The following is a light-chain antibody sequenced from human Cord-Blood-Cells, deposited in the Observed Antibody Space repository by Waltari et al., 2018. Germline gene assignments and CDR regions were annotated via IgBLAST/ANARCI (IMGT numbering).Light chain of an antibody. Sequence: DIQMTQSPSSLSASVGDRVTITFRSSQRISSYLNWYQQKPGKAPNLLIYAASSLQSGAPARFSGSGSGTDFTRTISSLQSEHLTTYYCQQSYRTLTVGQGTRLGIK. V-gene: IGKV1-39*01. J-gene: IGKJ5*01. CDR3: QQSYRTLT. CDR1: QRISSY. CDR2: AAS.